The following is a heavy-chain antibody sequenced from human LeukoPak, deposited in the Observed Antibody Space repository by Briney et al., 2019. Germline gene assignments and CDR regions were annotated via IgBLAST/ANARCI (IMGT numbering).Heavy chain of an antibody. CDR3: ARSDSIGSVDY. Sequence: GGAVRLSCAASGLAFSIYWMSWVRQAPGKGLERVANINHHGSDKWYVDSVKGRFTIARDNTDNSLSLQMNSLRVEDTAVYYCARSDSIGSVDYWGQGTLITVSS. D-gene: IGHD2-21*01. CDR2: INHHGSDK. V-gene: IGHV3-7*01. J-gene: IGHJ4*02. CDR1: GLAFSIYW.